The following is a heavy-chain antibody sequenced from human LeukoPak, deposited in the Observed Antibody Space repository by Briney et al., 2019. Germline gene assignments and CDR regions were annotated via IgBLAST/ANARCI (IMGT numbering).Heavy chain of an antibody. D-gene: IGHD2-2*01. J-gene: IGHJ6*02. CDR3: ARGCSSTSCYYYYYYGMDV. V-gene: IGHV1-2*06. Sequence: ASVKVSCKASGYTFTAFYIHWVRQAPGQGLEWMGRINPNSGDTNYAQKFQGRVTMTRDTSIRTAYMELSRLTSDDTAVYYCARGCSSTSCYYYYYYGMDVWGQGTTVTVSS. CDR1: GYTFTAFY. CDR2: INPNSGDT.